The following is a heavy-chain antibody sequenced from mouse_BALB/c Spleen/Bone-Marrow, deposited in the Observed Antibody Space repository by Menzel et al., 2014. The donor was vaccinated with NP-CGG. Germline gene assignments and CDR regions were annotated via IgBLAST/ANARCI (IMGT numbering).Heavy chain of an antibody. CDR2: IDPANGNT. Sequence: VQLKQSGAELAKPGASVKLSCTASGFNIKDTYMHWVKQRPEQGLEWIGRIDPANGNTKYDPKFQGKATITADTSSNTAYLQLSSLTSEDTAVYYCAAYYCGSSYGFAYWGQGTLVTVSA. V-gene: IGHV14-3*02. CDR1: GFNIKDTY. J-gene: IGHJ3*01. D-gene: IGHD1-1*01. CDR3: AAYYCGSSYGFAY.